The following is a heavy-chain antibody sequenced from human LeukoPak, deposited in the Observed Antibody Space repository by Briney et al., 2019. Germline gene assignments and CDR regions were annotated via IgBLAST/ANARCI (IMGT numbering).Heavy chain of an antibody. CDR1: GGSISFNGYN. V-gene: IGHV4-39*07. J-gene: IGHJ4*02. CDR3: MRVHGGYDYY. CDR2: FDHSGSS. D-gene: IGHD5-12*01. Sequence: SETLSLTCTVSGGSISFNGYNWGWIRQSPGKGLELIGTFDHSGSSYYNPSLKSRGTISVDTSKNYVSLRLSSVTAADTAVYYCMRVHGGYDYYWGQGTLVTVSS.